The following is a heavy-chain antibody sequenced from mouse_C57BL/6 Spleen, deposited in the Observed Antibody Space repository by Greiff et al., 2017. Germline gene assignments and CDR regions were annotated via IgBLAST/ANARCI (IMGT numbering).Heavy chain of an antibody. Sequence: VQLVESGPGLVQPSQSLSITCTVSGFSLTSYGVHWVRQSPGKGLEWLGVIWSGGSTDYNAAFISRLSISKDKSKSQVFFKMNSLQADDTAIYYCARKDGYYDYYAMDYWGQGTSVTVSS. D-gene: IGHD2-3*01. CDR3: ARKDGYYDYYAMDY. J-gene: IGHJ4*01. V-gene: IGHV2-2*01. CDR1: GFSLTSYG. CDR2: IWSGGST.